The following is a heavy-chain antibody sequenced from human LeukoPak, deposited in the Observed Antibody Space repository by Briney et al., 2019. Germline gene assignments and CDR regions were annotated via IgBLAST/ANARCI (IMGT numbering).Heavy chain of an antibody. CDR2: IKEDGTET. Sequence: GGSLRLSCAATGFMFNSNWMSWVRLAPGKGLEWVANIKEDGTETYYVDSVKGRFTISRDNSKNTLYLQMNSLRAEDTAVYYCARDMEYGDLYLFDYWGQGTLVTVSS. CDR3: ARDMEYGDLYLFDY. D-gene: IGHD4-17*01. V-gene: IGHV3-7*01. J-gene: IGHJ4*02. CDR1: GFMFNSNW.